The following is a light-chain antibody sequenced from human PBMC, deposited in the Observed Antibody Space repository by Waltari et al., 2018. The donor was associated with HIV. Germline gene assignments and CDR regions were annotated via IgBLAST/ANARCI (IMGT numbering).Light chain of an antibody. Sequence: IVLTPSPLSLPVTPGEPPPVSCRPIQSLLYSNGYNYLVWYLQKPGQSPQLLIYLGSNRASGVPDRFSGSGSGTDCTLKISRVEAEDVGVYYCMQALQTPLTFGGGTKVEIK. CDR1: QSLLYSNGYNY. CDR2: LGS. CDR3: MQALQTPLT. V-gene: IGKV2-28*01. J-gene: IGKJ4*01.